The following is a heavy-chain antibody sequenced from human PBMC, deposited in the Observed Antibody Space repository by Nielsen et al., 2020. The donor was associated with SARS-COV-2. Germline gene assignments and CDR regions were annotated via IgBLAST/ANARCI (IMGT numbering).Heavy chain of an antibody. CDR1: GGSISSYY. V-gene: IGHV4-59*01. D-gene: IGHD3-10*01. CDR2: IYYSEST. J-gene: IGHJ4*02. Sequence: SETLSLTCTVSGGSISSYYWSWIRQPPGKGLEWIGYIYYSESTNYNPSLKSRVTISVDTSKNQFSLKLSSVTAADTAVYYCARAELLWFGESPGYFDYWGQGTLVTVSS. CDR3: ARAELLWFGESPGYFDY.